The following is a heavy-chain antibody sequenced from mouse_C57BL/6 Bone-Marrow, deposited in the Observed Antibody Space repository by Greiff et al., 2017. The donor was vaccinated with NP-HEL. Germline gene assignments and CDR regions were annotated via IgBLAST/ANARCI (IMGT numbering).Heavy chain of an antibody. J-gene: IGHJ4*01. V-gene: IGHV1-31*01. CDR1: GYSFTGYY. D-gene: IGHD2-1*01. CDR3: AWLIYYGNSYAMDY. Sequence: VQLQQSGPELVKPGASVKISCKASGYSFTGYYMHWVKQSHGNILDWIGYIYPYNGVSSYNQKFKGKATLTVDKSSSTAYMELRSLTSEDSAVYYCAWLIYYGNSYAMDYWGQGTSVTVSS. CDR2: IYPYNGVS.